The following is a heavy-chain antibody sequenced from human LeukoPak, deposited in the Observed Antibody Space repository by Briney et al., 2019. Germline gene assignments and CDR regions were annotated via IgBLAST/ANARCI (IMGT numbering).Heavy chain of an antibody. J-gene: IGHJ4*02. CDR3: ARGSQSLGYCSGGSCRAKIFDY. CDR2: INHSGST. CDR1: GGSFSGYY. V-gene: IGHV4-34*01. Sequence: SDTLSLTCAVYGGSFSGYYWSWIRQPPGKGLEWIGEINHSGSTNCNPSLKSRVTISVDTSKNQFSLKLSSVTAADTAVYYCARGSQSLGYCSGGSCRAKIFDYWGQGTLVTVSS. D-gene: IGHD2-15*01.